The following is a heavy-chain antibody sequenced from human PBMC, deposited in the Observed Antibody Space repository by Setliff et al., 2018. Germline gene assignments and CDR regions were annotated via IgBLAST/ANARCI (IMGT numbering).Heavy chain of an antibody. V-gene: IGHV3-33*01. CDR3: ARNGDVDTGFLGYYYYYYMDV. CDR1: GFTFSNYG. CDR2: IWNDGSTK. Sequence: PGGSLRLSCVASGFTFSNYGMHWVRQAPGKGLEWVALIWNDGSTKFYGDSVKGRFTISRDNAKNSLYLQMNSLRAEDTAVYYCARNGDVDTGFLGYYYYYYMDVWGKGTTVTVSS. J-gene: IGHJ6*03. D-gene: IGHD5-18*01.